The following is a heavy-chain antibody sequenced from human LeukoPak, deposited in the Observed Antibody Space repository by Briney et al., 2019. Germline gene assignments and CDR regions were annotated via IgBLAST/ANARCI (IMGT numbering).Heavy chain of an antibody. CDR3: ARGWELAAFDY. Sequence: SETLSLTCTVSGGSISSYYWSWIRQPPGKGLEWIGEINHSGSTNYNPSLKSRVTISVDTSKNQFSLKLSSVTAADTAVYYCARGWELAAFDYWGQGTLVTVSS. J-gene: IGHJ4*02. CDR1: GGSISSYY. D-gene: IGHD1-26*01. V-gene: IGHV4-34*01. CDR2: INHSGST.